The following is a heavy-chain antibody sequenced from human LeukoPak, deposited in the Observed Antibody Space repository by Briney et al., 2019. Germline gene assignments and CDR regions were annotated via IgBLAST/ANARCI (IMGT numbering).Heavy chain of an antibody. V-gene: IGHV3-11*01. CDR1: GFTFSNYS. J-gene: IGHJ4*02. CDR3: AKGPFKAYDILTGAPFDY. D-gene: IGHD3-9*01. Sequence: GGSLRLSCAASGFTFSNYSMSWIRKAQGKGLEWVSSISSSGSTIYYADSVKGRFTISRDNAKNSLYLQMNSLRAEDTALYYCAKGPFKAYDILTGAPFDYWGQGTLVTVSS. CDR2: ISSSGSTI.